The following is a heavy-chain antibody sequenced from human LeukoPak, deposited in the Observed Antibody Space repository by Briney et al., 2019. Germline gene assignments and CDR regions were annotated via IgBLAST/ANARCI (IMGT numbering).Heavy chain of an antibody. D-gene: IGHD6-6*01. CDR3: AREVGSSSSVDYYYMDV. J-gene: IGHJ6*03. CDR1: GYTFTGYY. Sequence: PGASVKVSCKASGYTFTGYYMHWVRQAPGQGLEWMGWINPNSGGTNYAQKFQGRVTMTRDTSISTAYMELSRLRSGDTAVYYCAREVGSSSSVDYYYMDVWGKGTTVTVSS. V-gene: IGHV1-2*02. CDR2: INPNSGGT.